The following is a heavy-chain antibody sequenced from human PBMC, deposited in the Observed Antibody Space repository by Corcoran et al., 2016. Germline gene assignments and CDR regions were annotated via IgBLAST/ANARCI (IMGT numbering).Heavy chain of an antibody. Sequence: QVQLVESGGGVVQPGRSLRLSCAASGFTFSSYGMHWVRQAPGKGLEWVAVISYDGSNKYYADSVKGRFTISRDNSKNTLYLQMNSLRAEDTAVYYCAKDISIVGATGSGPIDYWGQGTLVTVSS. J-gene: IGHJ4*02. CDR1: GFTFSSYG. CDR3: AKDISIVGATGSGPIDY. CDR2: ISYDGSNK. D-gene: IGHD1-26*01. V-gene: IGHV3-30*18.